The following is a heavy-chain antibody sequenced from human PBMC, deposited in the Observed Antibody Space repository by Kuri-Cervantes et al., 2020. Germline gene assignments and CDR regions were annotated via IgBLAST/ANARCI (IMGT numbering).Heavy chain of an antibody. CDR2: ISNDGSKN. J-gene: IGHJ5*02. CDR1: AFSLSDYA. CDR3: ARDRNDILTGWFDP. Sequence: GESLKISCAASAFSLSDYAIHWVRQAPGKGLEWVAVISNDGSKNYYADSVKGRFTISRDNAKNSLYLQMNSLRAEDTAVYYCARDRNDILTGWFDPWGQGTLVTVSS. V-gene: IGHV3-30-3*01. D-gene: IGHD3-9*01.